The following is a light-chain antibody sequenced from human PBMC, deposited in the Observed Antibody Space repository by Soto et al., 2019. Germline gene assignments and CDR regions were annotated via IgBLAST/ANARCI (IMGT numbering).Light chain of an antibody. CDR1: QGISSN. Sequence: DIQLTQSPSFLSTSVGDRVTITCRASQGISSNLAWLQQRPGKAPKLLIYAASTLQSGVPSRFSGSGSGTEFTLTISSLQPEDVATYYCQQLNNYPWTFGQGTKVEIK. J-gene: IGKJ1*01. CDR3: QQLNNYPWT. CDR2: AAS. V-gene: IGKV1-9*01.